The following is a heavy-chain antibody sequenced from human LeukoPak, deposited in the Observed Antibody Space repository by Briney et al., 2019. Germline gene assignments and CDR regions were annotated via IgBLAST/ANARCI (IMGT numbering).Heavy chain of an antibody. CDR2: ISGSGGST. CDR1: GYTFSSYA. CDR3: AKDRARTYCSGGSCYSGHFDY. V-gene: IGHV3-23*01. Sequence: SCKASGYTFSSYAMSWVRQAPGKGLEWVSAISGSGGSTYYADSVKGRFTISRDNSKNTLYLQMNSLRAEDTAVYYCAKDRARTYCSGGSCYSGHFDYWGQGTLVTDSS. D-gene: IGHD2-15*01. J-gene: IGHJ4*02.